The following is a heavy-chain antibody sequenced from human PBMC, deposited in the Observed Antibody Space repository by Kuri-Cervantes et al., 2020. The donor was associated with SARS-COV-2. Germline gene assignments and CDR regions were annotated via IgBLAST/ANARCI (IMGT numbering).Heavy chain of an antibody. D-gene: IGHD3-3*01. CDR1: GGTFSSYA. J-gene: IGHJ4*02. V-gene: IGHV1-69*13. CDR3: ATHAAIFGVVLPDY. CDR2: IIPIFGTA. Sequence: SVKVSCKASGGTFSSYAISWVRQAPGQGLEWMGGIIPIFGTANYAQKFQGRVKITADESTSTAYMELRSLRSDDTAVYYCATHAAIFGVVLPDYWGQGTLVTVSS.